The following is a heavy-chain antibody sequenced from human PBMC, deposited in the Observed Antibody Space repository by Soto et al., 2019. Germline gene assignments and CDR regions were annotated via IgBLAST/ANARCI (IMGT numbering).Heavy chain of an antibody. CDR1: GFTFSSYS. CDR2: ISKDGSTI. CDR3: ARGFSYASCDY. Sequence: EAQLVESGGGFVQPGGSLRLSCAASGFTFSSYSMSWVRQAPGKGLEWISYISKDGSTIYYADSVKGRFTISRDDAKSSLYLQINSLRDEDTAVYSCARGFSYASCDYWGQGTLVTVSS. J-gene: IGHJ4*02. V-gene: IGHV3-48*02. D-gene: IGHD5-18*01.